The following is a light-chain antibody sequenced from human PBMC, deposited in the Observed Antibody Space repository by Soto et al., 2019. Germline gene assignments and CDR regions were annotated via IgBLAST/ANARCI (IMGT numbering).Light chain of an antibody. V-gene: IGKV3-15*01. J-gene: IGKJ4*01. CDR3: QQYNNWPRS. CDR1: QSISTN. CDR2: GAS. Sequence: EIMMTQSPATLSVSPGDRATLFCRASQSISTNLAWYQQKPGQAPRLLIYGASTRATGIPARFSGSGSGTEFTLTISSLQSEDFVLYYCQQYNNWPRSFGGGTKVEIK.